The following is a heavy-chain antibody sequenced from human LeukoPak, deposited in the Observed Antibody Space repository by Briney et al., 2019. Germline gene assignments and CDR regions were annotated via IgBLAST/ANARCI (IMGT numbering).Heavy chain of an antibody. V-gene: IGHV3-23*01. CDR3: ATRYGSGSYGLDS. CDR1: GFTFRSYG. J-gene: IGHJ4*02. D-gene: IGHD3-10*01. CDR2: ISGIVGST. Sequence: GGCLRLSCAASGFTFRSYGMSWVRQAPGEGLGWVSGISGIVGSTYYADSVGGRFTISRDNSKNTVYLQLNSLTAEDTAVYYCATRYGSGSYGLDSWGQGTLVIVSS.